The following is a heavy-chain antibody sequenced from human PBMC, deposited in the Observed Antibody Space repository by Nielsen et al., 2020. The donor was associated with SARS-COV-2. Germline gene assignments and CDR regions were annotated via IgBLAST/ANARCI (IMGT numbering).Heavy chain of an antibody. CDR2: INWNGGST. J-gene: IGHJ4*02. CDR1: GFTFSSYA. Sequence: GESLKISCAASGFTFSSYAMSWVRQAPGKGLEWVSGINWNGGSTGYADSVKGRFTISRDNAKNSLYLQMNSLRAEDTALYYCAKTGVRGSDYWGQGTLVTVSS. V-gene: IGHV3-20*04. D-gene: IGHD3-10*01. CDR3: AKTGVRGSDY.